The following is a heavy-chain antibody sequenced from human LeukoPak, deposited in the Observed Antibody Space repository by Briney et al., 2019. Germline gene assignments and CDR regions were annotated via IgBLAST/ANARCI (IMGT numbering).Heavy chain of an antibody. D-gene: IGHD3-16*01. J-gene: IGHJ4*02. V-gene: IGHV4-34*01. Sequence: SETLSLICAVYGGSFSGYYWSWIRQPPGKGLEWIGEINHSGSTKHNPSLKSRINVSVDTSKSQFSLKLSSVTAADTGVYYCARSPPPGATAYGAVDYWGQGTLVTVSS. CDR1: GGSFSGYY. CDR3: ARSPPPGATAYGAVDY. CDR2: INHSGST.